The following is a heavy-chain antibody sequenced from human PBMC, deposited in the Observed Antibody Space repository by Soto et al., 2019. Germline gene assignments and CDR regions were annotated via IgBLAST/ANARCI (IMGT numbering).Heavy chain of an antibody. Sequence: ASVKVSCKASGYTFTSYAIHWGRQAHGQRLEWMGWINAGNGNTKYSQKFQGRVTITRDTSASTAYMELSSLRSEDTAVYYCAIGSHIVVVTSNPSPLGDWGQGTLLSVSS. V-gene: IGHV1-3*01. D-gene: IGHD2-21*02. CDR3: AIGSHIVVVTSNPSPLGD. CDR2: INAGNGNT. J-gene: IGHJ4*01. CDR1: GYTFTSYA.